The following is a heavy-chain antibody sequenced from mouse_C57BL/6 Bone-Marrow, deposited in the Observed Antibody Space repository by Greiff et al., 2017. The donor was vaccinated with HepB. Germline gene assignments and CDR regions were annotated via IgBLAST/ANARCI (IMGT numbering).Heavy chain of an antibody. J-gene: IGHJ4*01. D-gene: IGHD1-1*01. Sequence: EAKLMESGPVLVKPGASVKMSCKASGYTFTDYYMNWVKQSHGKSLEWIGVINPYNGGTSYNQKFKGKATLTVDKSSSTAYMELNSLTSEDSAVYYCASGYYGSVYAMDYWGQGTSVTVSS. CDR3: ASGYYGSVYAMDY. V-gene: IGHV1-19*01. CDR1: GYTFTDYY. CDR2: INPYNGGT.